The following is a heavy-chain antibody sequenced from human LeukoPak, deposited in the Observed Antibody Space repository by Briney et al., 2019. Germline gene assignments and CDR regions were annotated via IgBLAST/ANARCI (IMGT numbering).Heavy chain of an antibody. D-gene: IGHD3-10*01. CDR2: ISSSSSYT. CDR3: ASLWFGESRFDY. V-gene: IGHV3-11*03. CDR1: GFTFSDYY. Sequence: GGSLRLSCAASGFTFSDYYMSWIRQAPGKGLEWVSYISSSSSYTNYADSVKGRFTISRDNAKNSLYLQMNSLGAEDTAVYYCASLWFGESRFDYWGQGTLVTVSS. J-gene: IGHJ4*02.